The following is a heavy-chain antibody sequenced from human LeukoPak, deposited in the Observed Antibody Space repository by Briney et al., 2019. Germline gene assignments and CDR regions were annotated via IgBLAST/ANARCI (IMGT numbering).Heavy chain of an antibody. J-gene: IGHJ5*02. V-gene: IGHV1-69*04. D-gene: IGHD3-10*01. CDR3: ARDPDYYGSGT. CDR1: GSTFSSYA. Sequence: SVKVSCKAPGSTFSSYAISWVRQAPGQGLEWMGRIIPILGIANYAQKFQGGVTITADKSTSTAYMELSSLRSEDTAVYYCARDPDYYGSGTWGQGTLVTVSS. CDR2: IIPILGIA.